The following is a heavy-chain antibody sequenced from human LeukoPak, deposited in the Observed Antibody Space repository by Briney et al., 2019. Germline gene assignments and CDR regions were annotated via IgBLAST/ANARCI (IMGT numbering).Heavy chain of an antibody. CDR2: VSGSGGYT. CDR3: AKYGPTTAMVTFDY. Sequence: PGGSLRLSCAASGFTFSSYAMSWVRQAPGKGLEWVSGVSGSGGYTYYVDSVKGRFTISRDNSKNTLYLQMNSLRAEDTAVFYCAKYGPTTAMVTFDYWGQGTLVTISS. CDR1: GFTFSSYA. D-gene: IGHD5-18*01. V-gene: IGHV3-23*01. J-gene: IGHJ4*02.